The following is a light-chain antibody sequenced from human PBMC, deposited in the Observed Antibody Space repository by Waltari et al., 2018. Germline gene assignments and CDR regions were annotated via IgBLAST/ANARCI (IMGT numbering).Light chain of an antibody. CDR1: QTISSW. CDR3: QQFHLYPLT. CDR2: KAS. V-gene: IGKV1-5*03. Sequence: DVQMTQSPSTLSASVGDRVTISCRASQTISSWLAWYQQKPGKAPRLPIYKASTLESGVSSRFSGSGAGTDFTLTISSLQPNDSATYYCQQFHLYPLTFGGGTKVEIK. J-gene: IGKJ4*01.